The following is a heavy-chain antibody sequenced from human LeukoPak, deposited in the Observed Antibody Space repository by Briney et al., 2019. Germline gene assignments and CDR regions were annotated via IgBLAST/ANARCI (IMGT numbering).Heavy chain of an antibody. Sequence: GGSLRLSCAASGFTFTSYWMSWVRQAPGKGLEWVANIKQDGSEKHYVDSVKGRFTISRDNTKNSLYLQMNSLRADDTAVYYCTWLHNSDWTGYWGQGTLVTVSS. V-gene: IGHV3-7*01. CDR1: GFTFTSYW. J-gene: IGHJ4*02. D-gene: IGHD6-19*01. CDR3: TWLHNSDWTGY. CDR2: IKQDGSEK.